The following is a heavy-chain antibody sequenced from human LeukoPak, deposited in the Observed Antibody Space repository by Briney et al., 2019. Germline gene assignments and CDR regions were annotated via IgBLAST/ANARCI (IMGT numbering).Heavy chain of an antibody. V-gene: IGHV4-59*08. J-gene: IGHJ5*02. CDR1: GGSISSYY. D-gene: IGHD3-16*01. CDR2: IYYSGST. CDR3: ARHLGYNRFDP. Sequence: SETLSLTCTVSGGSISSYYWSWIRQPPGKGLEWIGYIYYSGSTNYNPSLKCRVTISVDTSKNQFSLKLSSVTAADTAVYYCARHLGYNRFDPWGQGTLVTVSS.